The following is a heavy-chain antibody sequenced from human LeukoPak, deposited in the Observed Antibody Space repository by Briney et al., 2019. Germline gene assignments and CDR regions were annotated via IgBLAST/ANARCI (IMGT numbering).Heavy chain of an antibody. CDR3: ARRKYCSGGSCHGYYYYGMDV. CDR1: GYSFTNYW. D-gene: IGHD2-15*01. J-gene: IGHJ6*02. CDR2: IYPGDSDT. V-gene: IGHV5-51*01. Sequence: GESLKISCKGSGYSFTNYWIGWVRQMPGKGLEWMAIIYPGDSDTRYSPSFQGQVTISADKSISTAYLQWSSLKASDTAMYYCARRKYCSGGSCHGYYYYGMDVWGQGTTVTVSS.